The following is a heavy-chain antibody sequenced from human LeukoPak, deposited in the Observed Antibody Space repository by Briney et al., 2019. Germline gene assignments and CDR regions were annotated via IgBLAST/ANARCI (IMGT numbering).Heavy chain of an antibody. D-gene: IGHD6-19*01. CDR1: GGSISSSTYY. CDR2: ISYSGNS. V-gene: IGHV4-39*01. J-gene: IGHJ2*01. Sequence: PSETLSLTCNVSGGSISSSTYYWGWIRQPPGKGLEWMGGISYSGNSYDNPSLKSRVNIFADTSKNQFSLKVKSVTAADTAVYYCAAVDVAVAGNDWYFDPWGRGTLVTVSS. CDR3: AAVDVAVAGNDWYFDP.